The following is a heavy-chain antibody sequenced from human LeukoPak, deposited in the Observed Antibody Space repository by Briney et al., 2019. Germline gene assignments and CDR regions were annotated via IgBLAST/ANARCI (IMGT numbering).Heavy chain of an antibody. D-gene: IGHD3-22*01. CDR1: GFTFGDYA. V-gene: IGHV3-49*04. J-gene: IGHJ4*02. CDR3: IRSRYYDSSGYYFDY. CDR2: IRSKAYGGTT. Sequence: GGSLRLSCTASGFTFGDYAMSWVRQAPGKGLEWVGFIRSKAYGGTTEYAASVKGRFTISRDDSKSIAYLQMNSLKTEDTAVYYCIRSRYYDSSGYYFDYWGKGTLVTVSS.